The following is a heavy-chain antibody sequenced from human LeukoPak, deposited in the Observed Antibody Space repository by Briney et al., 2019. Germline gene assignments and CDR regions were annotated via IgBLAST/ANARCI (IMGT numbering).Heavy chain of an antibody. D-gene: IGHD6-6*01. CDR3: ARVYSSSSGKNAFDI. CDR2: ISSRGDSL. CDR1: GFTFGDYY. V-gene: IGHV3-11*01. J-gene: IGHJ3*02. Sequence: GGSLRLSCAASGFTFGDYYMTWIRQAPGKGLEWLSFISSRGDSLYYADSVRGRFTISRDNAKNSLYLQMDSLRAEDTAVFYCARVYSSSSGKNAFDIWGQGTVVIVSS.